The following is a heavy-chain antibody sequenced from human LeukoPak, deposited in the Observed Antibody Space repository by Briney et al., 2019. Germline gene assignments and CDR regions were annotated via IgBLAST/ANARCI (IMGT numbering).Heavy chain of an antibody. Sequence: GGSMRLSCAASGFSFRNYWMSWVRQAPGKGLEWVADIKQDGSEKNYVDSVKGRFTISRDNAKNPLSLQMNSLRAEDTAVYYCARKNYDFLSGGPKHFDYWGQGTLVTVSS. CDR3: ARKNYDFLSGGPKHFDY. CDR1: GFSFRNYW. J-gene: IGHJ4*02. CDR2: IKQDGSEK. D-gene: IGHD3-3*01. V-gene: IGHV3-7*01.